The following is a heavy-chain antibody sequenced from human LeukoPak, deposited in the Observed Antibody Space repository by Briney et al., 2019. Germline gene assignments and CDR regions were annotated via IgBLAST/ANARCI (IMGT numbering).Heavy chain of an antibody. CDR3: ARLLGESTIYDL. D-gene: IGHD5/OR15-5a*01. V-gene: IGHV3-7*01. Sequence: GGSLRLSCVAPGFTFNGHWMSWVRQAPGKGLEWVASIRQNGNEKYYVDSVKGRFIISRNNAENSQSLQMDSLRDEDAAIYYCARLLGESTIYDLWGQGTLVTVSS. CDR2: IRQNGNEK. J-gene: IGHJ5*02. CDR1: GFTFNGHW.